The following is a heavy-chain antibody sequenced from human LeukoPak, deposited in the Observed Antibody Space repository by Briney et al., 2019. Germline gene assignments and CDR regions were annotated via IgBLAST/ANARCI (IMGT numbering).Heavy chain of an antibody. D-gene: IGHD6-13*01. CDR1: GSSFSNYA. V-gene: IGHV3-23*01. Sequence: PGGSLRLSCAASGSSFSNYAMSWVRQAPGKGLEWVSTISGSGVSTYYADSVKGRFTLSRDNSKNTLYLQMNSLRAEGTAVYYCAKVVLAAGDLFYFDYWGQGTLVTVSS. CDR3: AKVVLAAGDLFYFDY. J-gene: IGHJ4*02. CDR2: ISGSGVST.